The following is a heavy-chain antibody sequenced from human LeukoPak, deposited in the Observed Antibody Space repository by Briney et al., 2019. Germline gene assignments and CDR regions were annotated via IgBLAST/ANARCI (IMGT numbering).Heavy chain of an antibody. J-gene: IGHJ6*03. CDR2: IFPSGGEI. V-gene: IGHV3-21*01. CDR3: ARDGGNQEYMDV. CDR1: GFTFSTFA. Sequence: PGGSLRLSCAASGFTFSTFAMIWVRQPPGKGLEWVSSIFPSGGEIHYADSVRGRFTISRDNSKNSLYLQMNSLRAEDTAVYYCARDGGNQEYMDVWGKGTTVTVSS. D-gene: IGHD4-23*01.